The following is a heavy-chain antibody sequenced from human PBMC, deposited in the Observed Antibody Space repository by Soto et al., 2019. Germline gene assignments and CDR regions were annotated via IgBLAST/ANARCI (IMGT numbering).Heavy chain of an antibody. D-gene: IGHD5-12*01. CDR1: GFTFSRYG. Sequence: QVQLVESGGGVVQPGRSVRLSCAASGFTFSRYGMHWVRQAPGKGLEWVTVISYDGSDKYYADSVKGRFTISRDNSKNTLYLQRNSLRVEDTAIYYCAKGQIVATGRGYYGMDVWGQGTTVTVSS. V-gene: IGHV3-30*18. J-gene: IGHJ6*02. CDR2: ISYDGSDK. CDR3: AKGQIVATGRGYYGMDV.